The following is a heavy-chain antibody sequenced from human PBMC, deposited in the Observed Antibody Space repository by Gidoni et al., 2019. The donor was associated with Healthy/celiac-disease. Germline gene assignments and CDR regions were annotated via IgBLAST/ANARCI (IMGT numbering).Heavy chain of an antibody. CDR2: IKSKTDGGTT. D-gene: IGHD3-22*01. Sequence: EVQLVESGGGLVKPGGSLRLSCAASGFTFSNAWMSWVRQAPGKGLEWVGRIKSKTDGGTTDYAAPVKGRFTISRDDSKNTLYLQMNSLKTEDTAVYYCTTDLYYYDSSGPGDYFDYWGQGTLVTVSS. CDR1: GFTFSNAW. CDR3: TTDLYYYDSSGPGDYFDY. J-gene: IGHJ4*02. V-gene: IGHV3-15*01.